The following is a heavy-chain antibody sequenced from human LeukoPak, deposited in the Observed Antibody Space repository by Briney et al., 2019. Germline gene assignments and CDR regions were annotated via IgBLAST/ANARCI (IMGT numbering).Heavy chain of an antibody. D-gene: IGHD3-10*01. CDR2: IKPDGSER. J-gene: IGHJ4*02. CDR3: TRDFGY. V-gene: IGHV3-7*04. CDR1: GFTFSNSW. Sequence: GGSLRLSCAASGFTFSNSWMNWVRQAPGKGPKWVANIKPDGSERYYADSVEGRFTISRDNAKNSLYLQINSLRAEDTALYYCTRDFGYWGQGVLVTVSS.